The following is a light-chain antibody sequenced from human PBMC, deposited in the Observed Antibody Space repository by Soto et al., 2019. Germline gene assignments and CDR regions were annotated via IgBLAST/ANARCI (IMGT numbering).Light chain of an antibody. CDR1: ISSIGSNT. CDR2: SNN. CDR3: AAWDDRLNGPV. J-gene: IGLJ2*01. V-gene: IGLV1-44*01. Sequence: QSVLTQPPSASGTPGQRVTISCSGSISSIGSNTVNWYQQLPGTAPKLLVFSNNERPSGVPDRFSGSKSGTSGSLAISGLQSEDEADYYCAAWDDRLNGPVFGGGTKLTVL.